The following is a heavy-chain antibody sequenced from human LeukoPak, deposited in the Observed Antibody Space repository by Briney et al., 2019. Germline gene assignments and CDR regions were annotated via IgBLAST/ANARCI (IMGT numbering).Heavy chain of an antibody. CDR3: ARVVVRGGTKLDY. Sequence: SETLSLTCTASGGSISSSSYYWGWIRQPPGKGLEWIGGIYYSGSTYYNPSLKSRVTISVDTSKNQFSLKLSSVTAADTAVYYCARVVVRGGTKLDYWGQGTLVTVSS. CDR1: GGSISSSSYY. J-gene: IGHJ4*02. V-gene: IGHV4-39*01. D-gene: IGHD3-10*01. CDR2: IYYSGST.